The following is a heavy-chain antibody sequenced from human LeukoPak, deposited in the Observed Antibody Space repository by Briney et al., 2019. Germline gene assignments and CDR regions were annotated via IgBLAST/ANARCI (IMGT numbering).Heavy chain of an antibody. V-gene: IGHV4-34*01. CDR3: ARGVYDSSGYLYYFDY. CDR1: GGSFSGYY. J-gene: IGHJ4*02. D-gene: IGHD3-22*01. Sequence: SETLSLTCAVYGGSFSGYYWSWIRQPPGKGLEWIGETNHSGSTNYNPSLKSRVTISVDTSKNQFSLKLSSVTAADTAVYYCARGVYDSSGYLYYFDYWGQGTLVTVSS. CDR2: TNHSGST.